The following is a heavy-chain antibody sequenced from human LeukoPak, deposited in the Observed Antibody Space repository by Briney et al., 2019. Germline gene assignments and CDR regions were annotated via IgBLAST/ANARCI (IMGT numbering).Heavy chain of an antibody. CDR1: EFTFSRYW. CDR3: ARELSTGS. V-gene: IGHV3-74*01. J-gene: IGHJ5*02. CDR2: LNGDGSIT. D-gene: IGHD2-15*01. Sequence: GGSLRLSCVASEFTFSRYWMHWVRQAPGKGLVWVSRLNGDGSITNYADSVKGRFTISRDNAKNTLYLQMNSLRAEDTAVYYCARELSTGSWGQGTLVTVSS.